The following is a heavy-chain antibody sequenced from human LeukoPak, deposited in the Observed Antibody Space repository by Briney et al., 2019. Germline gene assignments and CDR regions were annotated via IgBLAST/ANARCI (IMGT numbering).Heavy chain of an antibody. D-gene: IGHD6-6*01. CDR3: ARVYSSSLDY. CDR2: INPNSGDT. CDR1: GYTFTGYY. Sequence: ASVKVSCKASGYTFTGYYLHWVRQAPGQGLDWMGWINPNSGDTNYAQKCQGRVTMTRDTSISTAYMELSRLRSDDTAVYYCARVYSSSLDYWGQGTLVTVSS. V-gene: IGHV1-2*02. J-gene: IGHJ4*02.